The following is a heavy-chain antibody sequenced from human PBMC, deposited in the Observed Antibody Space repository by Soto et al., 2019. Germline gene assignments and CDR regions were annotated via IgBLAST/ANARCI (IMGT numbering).Heavy chain of an antibody. Sequence: EVQLLESGGGLVQPGGSLRLSCAASGLTVSSNYMNWVRQAPGKGLEWVSLIYTGGGTYYADSVKGRFTVSRDNSKNTLYLQMNSLRAEDTAVYYCARMGQWRVPGDYYYGMDVWGQGTSVTVSS. D-gene: IGHD6-19*01. CDR2: IYTGGGT. V-gene: IGHV3-53*01. J-gene: IGHJ6*02. CDR3: ARMGQWRVPGDYYYGMDV. CDR1: GLTVSSNY.